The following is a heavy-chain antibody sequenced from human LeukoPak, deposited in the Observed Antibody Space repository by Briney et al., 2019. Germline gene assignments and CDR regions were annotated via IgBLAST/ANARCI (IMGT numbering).Heavy chain of an antibody. V-gene: IGHV4-59*01. CDR2: IYYSGST. CDR1: GGSISSYY. D-gene: IGHD5-18*01. Sequence: PSETLSLTCTVSGGSISSYYWSWIRQPPGKGLEWIGYIYYSGSTNYNPSLKSRVTISVDTSKNQFSLKLSSVTAADTAVYYCARGSGYSYGARFDPWGQGTLVTVSS. CDR3: ARGSGYSYGARFDP. J-gene: IGHJ5*02.